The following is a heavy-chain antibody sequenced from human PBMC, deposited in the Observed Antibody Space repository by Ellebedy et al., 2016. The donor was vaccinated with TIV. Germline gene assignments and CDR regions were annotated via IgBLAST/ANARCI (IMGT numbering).Heavy chain of an antibody. CDR1: GFTFSNYA. CDR2: ISGSGGST. J-gene: IGHJ4*02. V-gene: IGHV3-23*01. CDR3: AKCPNEWAGGIYFDY. Sequence: GESLKISCAASGFTFSNYAMTWVRQAPGKGLEWVASISGSGGSTYYADSVKGRFTISRDNSKNTLYLQMNNLRAEDTAVYYCAKCPNEWAGGIYFDYWGQGTLVTVSS. D-gene: IGHD1-26*01.